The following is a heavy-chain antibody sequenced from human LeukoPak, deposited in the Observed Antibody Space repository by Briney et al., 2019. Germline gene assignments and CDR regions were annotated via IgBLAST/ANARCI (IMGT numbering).Heavy chain of an antibody. CDR2: ISYNGGLK. J-gene: IGHJ3*02. CDR1: GFTFSSYT. V-gene: IGHV3-30*01. CDR3: ARERDGFDI. Sequence: PGGSLRLSCAASGFTFSSYTMHWVRQAPGQGLEWMAVISYNGGLKYHADSVKGRFSISRDNSENTLYLQMNSLRAEDTALYYCARERDGFDIWGQGTVVTVS.